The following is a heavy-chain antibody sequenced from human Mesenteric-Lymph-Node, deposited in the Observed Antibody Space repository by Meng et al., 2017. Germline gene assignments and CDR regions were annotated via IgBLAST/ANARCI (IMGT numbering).Heavy chain of an antibody. Sequence: EVQLVESGGGLVTPGGSLRLSCAASGFTFSSYSMNWVRQAPGKGLEWVSSISSSSSYIYYADSVKGRFTISRDNAKNSLYLQMNSLRAEDTALYYCARDPGGEAAIGLWGRGTLGHRLL. CDR3: ARDPGGEAAIGL. CDR2: ISSSSSYI. CDR1: GFTFSSYS. J-gene: IGHJ2*01. D-gene: IGHD2-2*01. V-gene: IGHV3-21*01.